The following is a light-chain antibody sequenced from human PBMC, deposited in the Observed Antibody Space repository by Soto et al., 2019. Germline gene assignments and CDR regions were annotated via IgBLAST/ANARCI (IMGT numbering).Light chain of an antibody. Sequence: QSVLTQPASVSGSPGQSISISCTGTSRDVGGYNYVSWYQQHPGKAPKLLIYEVTNRPSGVSNRFSGSKSGNTASLTISGLQAEDEADYYCYSYTNNNTPVFVGGTKVTVL. J-gene: IGLJ3*02. CDR3: YSYTNNNTPV. CDR1: SRDVGGYNY. CDR2: EVT. V-gene: IGLV2-14*01.